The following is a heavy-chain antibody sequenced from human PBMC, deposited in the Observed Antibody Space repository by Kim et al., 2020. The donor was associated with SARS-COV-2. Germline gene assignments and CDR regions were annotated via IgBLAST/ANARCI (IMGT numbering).Heavy chain of an antibody. CDR2: IYYSGST. Sequence: SETLSLTCTVSGGSISSSSYYWGWIRQPPGKGLEWIGSIYYSGSTYYNPSLKSRVTISVDTSKNQFSLKLSSVTAADTAVYYCARGGLRYGSGSHFDYWGQGTLVTVSS. CDR1: GGSISSSSYY. J-gene: IGHJ4*02. V-gene: IGHV4-39*07. D-gene: IGHD3-10*01. CDR3: ARGGLRYGSGSHFDY.